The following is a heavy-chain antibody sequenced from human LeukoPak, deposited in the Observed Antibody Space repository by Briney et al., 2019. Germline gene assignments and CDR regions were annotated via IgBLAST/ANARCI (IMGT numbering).Heavy chain of an antibody. CDR3: ARDWGPSETAFDY. J-gene: IGHJ4*02. CDR2: ISSSSSTI. CDR1: GFTFSNSA. Sequence: GGSLRLSCAASGFTFSNSAMSWVRQAPGKGLEWVSYISSSSSTIYYADSVKGRFTISRDNAKNSLYLQMNSLRDEDTAVYYCARDWGPSETAFDYWGQGTLVTVSS. D-gene: IGHD2-21*02. V-gene: IGHV3-48*02.